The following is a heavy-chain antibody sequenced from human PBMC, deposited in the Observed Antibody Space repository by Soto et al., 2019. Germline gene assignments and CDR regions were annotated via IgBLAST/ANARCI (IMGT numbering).Heavy chain of an antibody. CDR3: ARGSAFQRTGNSDF. CDR1: GYKFADYN. V-gene: IGHV1-8*02. D-gene: IGHD6-19*01. J-gene: IGHJ4*02. CDR2: MNSFSGGS. Sequence: QVQLVQSGAEVKRPGASVKVSCTTSGYKFADYNMNWVRQATGRGLEWLGYMNSFSGGSDFAPKFQDRLTLTKNTAISTADLELTNLRDDDTAVYYCARGSAFQRTGNSDFWGQGTPVTVSS.